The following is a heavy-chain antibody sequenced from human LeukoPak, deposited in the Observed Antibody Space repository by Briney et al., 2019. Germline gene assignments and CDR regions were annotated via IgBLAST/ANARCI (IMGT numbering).Heavy chain of an antibody. Sequence: SETLSLTCTVSGGSISRSTYYWGWIRQPPGKGLEWIGNIYYSGTTYYNPSLKSRVTISVDTSKNQFSLKLSSVTAADTAVYYCARPTYGSGTYYFDYWGQGTLVPVSS. CDR1: GGSISRSTYY. CDR3: ARPTYGSGTYYFDY. D-gene: IGHD3-10*01. J-gene: IGHJ4*02. V-gene: IGHV4-39*01. CDR2: IYYSGTT.